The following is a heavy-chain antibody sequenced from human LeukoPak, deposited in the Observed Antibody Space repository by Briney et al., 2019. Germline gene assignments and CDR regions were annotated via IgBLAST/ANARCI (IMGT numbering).Heavy chain of an antibody. D-gene: IGHD5-12*01. CDR2: ISGSSSYT. J-gene: IGHJ4*02. CDR1: GFTFSDYY. Sequence: GGSLRLSCAASGFTFSDYYMIWIRQAPGKGLEWVSYISGSSSYTGYADSVKGRFTISRDNAKNSLFLQMNSLRAEDTAVYYCARGPQGGYIFFDYWGQGTLVSVSS. CDR3: ARGPQGGYIFFDY. V-gene: IGHV3-11*05.